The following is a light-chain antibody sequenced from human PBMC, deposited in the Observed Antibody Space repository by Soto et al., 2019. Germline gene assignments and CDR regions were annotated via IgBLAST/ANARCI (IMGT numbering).Light chain of an antibody. CDR1: SSDVGGYNY. CDR3: CSYAGSYTQV. Sequence: QSALTQPRSVSGSPGQSVTISCTGTSSDVGGYNYVSWYQQYPGKAPKPMIYDVTKRPSGVPDRFSGSKSGSTASLTISGLQAEDEADYYCCSYAGSYTQVFGGGTKLTVL. CDR2: DVT. J-gene: IGLJ3*02. V-gene: IGLV2-11*01.